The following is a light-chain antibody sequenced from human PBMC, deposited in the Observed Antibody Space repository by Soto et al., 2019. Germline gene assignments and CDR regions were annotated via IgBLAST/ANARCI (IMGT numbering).Light chain of an antibody. Sequence: IVMTQSPATLSVSPGERATLSCRASQSVSSKLAWYQQKPGQAPRLLIYGASTRATGIPARFSGSGSGTKFTLTISSLQSEDFAVYYCQQYNNWPRTFGQGYQGGYQ. J-gene: IGKJ1*01. V-gene: IGKV3-15*01. CDR3: QQYNNWPRT. CDR2: GAS. CDR1: QSVSSK.